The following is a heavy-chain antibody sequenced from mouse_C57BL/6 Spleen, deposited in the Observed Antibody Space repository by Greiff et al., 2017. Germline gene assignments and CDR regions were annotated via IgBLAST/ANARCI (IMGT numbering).Heavy chain of an antibody. V-gene: IGHV1-7*01. J-gene: IGHJ3*01. Sequence: QVHVKQSGAELAKPGASVKLSCKASGYTFTSYWMHWVKQRPGQGLEWIGYINPSSGYTKYNQKFKDKATLTADKSSSTAYMQLSSLTYEDSAVYYCAREAVVTTDWFAYWGQGTLVTVSA. CDR2: INPSSGYT. D-gene: IGHD2-2*01. CDR3: AREAVVTTDWFAY. CDR1: GYTFTSYW.